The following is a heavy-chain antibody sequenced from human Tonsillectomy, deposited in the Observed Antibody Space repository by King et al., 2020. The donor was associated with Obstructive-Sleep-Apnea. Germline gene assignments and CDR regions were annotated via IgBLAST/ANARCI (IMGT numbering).Heavy chain of an antibody. D-gene: IGHD3-9*01. CDR3: AKDPTNYDILTGDYYYYGMDV. V-gene: IGHV3-30*02. J-gene: IGHJ6*02. CDR1: GFTFSNYG. CDR2: IRYDGSNK. Sequence: VQLVESGGGVVQPGRSLRLSCAASGFTFSNYGMHWVRQAPGKGLEWVAFIRYDGSNKYYVDSVKGRFTISRDNSKNTLYLQMNSLRAEDTAVYYFAKDPTNYDILTGDYYYYGMDVWGQGTTVTVSS.